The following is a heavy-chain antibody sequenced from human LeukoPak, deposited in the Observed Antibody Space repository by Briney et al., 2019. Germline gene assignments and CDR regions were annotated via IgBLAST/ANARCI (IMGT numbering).Heavy chain of an antibody. V-gene: IGHV4-59*11. CDR1: GGSISSHY. CDR2: IYDSGNT. Sequence: SETLSLTCTVSGGSISSHYWSWIRQPPGKGLEWIGYIYDSGNTNYNPSLKSRVTMSVDTSRDQFSLKVSSVTAADTAVYYCARLRYSTSYYYHGMDVWGQGTTVTVSS. D-gene: IGHD3-9*01. CDR3: ARLRYSTSYYYHGMDV. J-gene: IGHJ6*02.